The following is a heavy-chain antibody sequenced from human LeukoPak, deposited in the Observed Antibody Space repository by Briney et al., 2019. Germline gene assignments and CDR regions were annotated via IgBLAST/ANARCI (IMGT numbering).Heavy chain of an antibody. CDR1: GFSFSIHW. Sequence: GGSLRLSCAASGFSFSIHWMHWVRQAPGKGLVWVSRINPEGGSTNYADSVKGRFTISRDNAKKTLYLQMNSLRAEGTAAYYCARDKMDYWGQGILVTVST. CDR2: INPEGGST. V-gene: IGHV3-74*01. J-gene: IGHJ4*02. CDR3: ARDKMDY.